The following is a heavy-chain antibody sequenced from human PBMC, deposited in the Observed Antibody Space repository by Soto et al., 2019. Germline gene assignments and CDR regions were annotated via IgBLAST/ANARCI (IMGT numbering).Heavy chain of an antibody. J-gene: IGHJ1*01. Sequence: EVQLVESGGGLVQPGGSLRLSCAASGFTFSSYWMSWVRQAPGKGLEWVANIKQDGSEKYYVDSVKGRFIISRDNAKNSLYLQMNSLRAEDTAVYYCARVAVVVIDIKYFQHWGQGTLVTVSS. V-gene: IGHV3-7*01. CDR1: GFTFSSYW. D-gene: IGHD2-21*01. CDR3: ARVAVVVIDIKYFQH. CDR2: IKQDGSEK.